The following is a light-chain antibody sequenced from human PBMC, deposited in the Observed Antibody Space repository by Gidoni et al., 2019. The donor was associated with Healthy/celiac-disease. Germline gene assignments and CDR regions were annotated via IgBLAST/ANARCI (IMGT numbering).Light chain of an antibody. Sequence: DIVMTQSPDSLAVSLGERATIHCKSSQNVLYSSNSRNYLAWYQQKSGQPPKLLIYWASTRESGVPDRFSGSGSGTDFTLTISSLQAEDVAVYYCHQYYSTWTFGQGTKVEIK. CDR2: WAS. CDR3: HQYYSTWT. CDR1: QNVLYSSNSRNY. V-gene: IGKV4-1*01. J-gene: IGKJ1*01.